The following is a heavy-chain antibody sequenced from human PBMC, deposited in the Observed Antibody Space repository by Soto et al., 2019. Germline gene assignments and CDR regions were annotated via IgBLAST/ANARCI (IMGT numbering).Heavy chain of an antibody. V-gene: IGHV1-46*01. CDR1: GYTFTSYY. J-gene: IGHJ5*02. CDR3: ARGYYDSSGIPGRSDP. D-gene: IGHD3-22*01. CDR2: INPSGGST. Sequence: ASVKVSCKASGYTFTSYYMHWVRQAPGQGLEWMGIINPSGGSTSYAQEFQGRVTMTRDTSTSTVYMELSSLRSEDTAVYYCARGYYDSSGIPGRSDPWGQGTLVTVSS.